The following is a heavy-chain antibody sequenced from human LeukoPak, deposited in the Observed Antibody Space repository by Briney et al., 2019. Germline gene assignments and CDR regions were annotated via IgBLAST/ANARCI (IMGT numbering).Heavy chain of an antibody. CDR1: GGSISSGGYY. CDR2: IYYSGST. V-gene: IGHV4-31*03. J-gene: IGHJ4*02. CDR3: ARSLRGGRNRDPGGY. Sequence: PPQTLSLTCTVSGGSISSGGYYWSWIRQHPGKGLEWIGYIYYSGSTYYNPSLKSRVTISVDTSKNQFSLKLSSVTAADTAVYYCARSLRGGRNRDPGGYWGQGTLVTVSS. D-gene: IGHD2-15*01.